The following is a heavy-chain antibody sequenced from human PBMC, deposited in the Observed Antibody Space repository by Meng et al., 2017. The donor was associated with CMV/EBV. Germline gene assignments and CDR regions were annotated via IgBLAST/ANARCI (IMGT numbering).Heavy chain of an antibody. Sequence: QVQLVQSGAEVKKPGASLKVSCRASGYTFTGYYMHWVRQSPGQGLEWMGWINPNSGGTNYAQKFQGRVTMTRDTSISTAYMELSRLRSDDTAVYYCARGPRYCSGGSCYPGSWGQGTLVTVSS. CDR3: ARGPRYCSGGSCYPGS. V-gene: IGHV1-2*02. J-gene: IGHJ4*02. D-gene: IGHD2-15*01. CDR2: INPNSGGT. CDR1: GYTFTGYY.